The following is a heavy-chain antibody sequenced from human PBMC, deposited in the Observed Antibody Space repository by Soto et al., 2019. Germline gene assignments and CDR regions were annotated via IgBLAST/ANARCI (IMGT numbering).Heavy chain of an antibody. CDR2: INPYSGGA. Sequence: QVQLLQSGAEVKKPGASVKVSCKASGYTFTGYFMHWVRQAPGQGLEWMGWINPYSGGADYAQSFQDRVTMTRDTSISTVYMELSRLRFDDTAVYYCARVIRGAYYNSPLDTWGQGTVVTVSS. D-gene: IGHD3-10*01. CDR3: ARVIRGAYYNSPLDT. V-gene: IGHV1-2*02. CDR1: GYTFTGYF. J-gene: IGHJ5*02.